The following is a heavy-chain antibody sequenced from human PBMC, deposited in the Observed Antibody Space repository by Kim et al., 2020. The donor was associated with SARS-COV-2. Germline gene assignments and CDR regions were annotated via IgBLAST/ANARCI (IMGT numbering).Heavy chain of an antibody. CDR3: ARLRYYGMDV. CDR2: IYHSGST. J-gene: IGHJ6*02. V-gene: IGHV4-38-2*02. Sequence: SETLSLTCTVSGYSISSGYYWGWIRQPPGKGLEWIGSIYHSGSTYYNPSLKRRVTISVDTSKNQFSLKLSSVTAADTAVYYCARLRYYGMDVWGQGTTVT. CDR1: GYSISSGYY.